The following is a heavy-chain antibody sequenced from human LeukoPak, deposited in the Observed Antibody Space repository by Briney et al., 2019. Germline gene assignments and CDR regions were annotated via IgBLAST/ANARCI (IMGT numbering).Heavy chain of an antibody. CDR1: GFTFSSYG. CDR3: ARVHPYGSGTVDY. CDR2: ISYDGSNK. Sequence: PGGSLRLSCAASGFTFSSYGMHWVRQAPGKGLEWVAVISYDGSNKYYADSVKGRFTISRDNSKNTLYLQMNSLRAEDTAVYYCARVHPYGSGTVDYWGQGTLVTVSS. J-gene: IGHJ4*02. D-gene: IGHD3-10*01. V-gene: IGHV3-30*03.